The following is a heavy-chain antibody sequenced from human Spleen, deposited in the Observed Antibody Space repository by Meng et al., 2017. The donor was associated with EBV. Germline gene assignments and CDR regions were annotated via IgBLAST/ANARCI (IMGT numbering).Heavy chain of an antibody. Sequence: QVHLQQWGAGMLMPCETLSLSCAVNGGACSRPFWSWIRQPPGKGLEWVGEIKSSGSTEYNPSLKSRVTISEDTSRNQVSLKVRSVTAADTAVYYCARGGPYYFDIWGRGTLVTVSS. J-gene: IGHJ2*01. CDR1: GGACSRPF. CDR2: IKSSGST. V-gene: IGHV4-34*01. CDR3: ARGGPYYFDI.